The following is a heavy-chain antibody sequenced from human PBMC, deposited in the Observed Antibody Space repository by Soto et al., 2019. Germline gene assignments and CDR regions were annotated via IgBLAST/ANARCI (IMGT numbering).Heavy chain of an antibody. CDR2: INLGTGYT. CDR1: GYTFTRSL. V-gene: IGHV1-3*01. CDR3: ARSQNYGSGAYSDY. Sequence: QVHLEQSGAEVKKPGASVKVSCKASGYTFTRSLMHWVRQAPGQSLGWMGWINLGTGYTKISQRFQGRVSFAGDTSARTAYMELSSLRSEDTAVYYCARSQNYGSGAYSDYWGQGTLVTISS. D-gene: IGHD3-10*01. J-gene: IGHJ4*02.